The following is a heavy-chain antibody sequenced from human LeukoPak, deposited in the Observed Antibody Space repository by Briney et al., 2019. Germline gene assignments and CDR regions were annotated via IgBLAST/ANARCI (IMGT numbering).Heavy chain of an antibody. J-gene: IGHJ4*02. D-gene: IGHD3-9*01. CDR1: GFTFSDYS. CDR3: ASALNKYYDTLTAYRY. V-gene: IGHV3-11*04. Sequence: GGSLRLSCAASGFTFSDYSMSWIRQAPGKGLECVSHITSSGSSTDYGDSVKGRFTISRDNAKNSLFLEMNSLRAEDTAVYYCASALNKYYDTLTAYRYWGQGTRVTVSS. CDR2: ITSSGSST.